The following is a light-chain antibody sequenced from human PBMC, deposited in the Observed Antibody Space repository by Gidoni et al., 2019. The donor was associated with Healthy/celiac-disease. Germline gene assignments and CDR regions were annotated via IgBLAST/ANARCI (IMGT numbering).Light chain of an antibody. Sequence: DIQMTQSPSSLSASVGDRVTITCRASQSISSYLNWYQQKPGKAPKLLIYAASSLQSGVPSRFSGSGSGTDFTLTISSLQPEDFATYYCQQSYSTLLTFGGXPRWRSN. V-gene: IGKV1-39*01. CDR1: QSISSY. J-gene: IGKJ4*01. CDR3: QQSYSTLLT. CDR2: AAS.